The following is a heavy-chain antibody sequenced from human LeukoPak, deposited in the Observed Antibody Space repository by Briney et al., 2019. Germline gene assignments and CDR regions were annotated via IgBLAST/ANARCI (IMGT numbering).Heavy chain of an antibody. CDR3: ARKDGGRDGMDV. Sequence: ASVKDSCRASAYTFTDYYMHWVRQAPGQGLEWMGWLNPNTLVTNYAQHFQGRVSMTWYTSISTGYMDLHSLTSDDTAVYYCARKDGGRDGMDVWGQGTTVTVSS. CDR1: AYTFTDYY. V-gene: IGHV1-2*02. CDR2: LNPNTLVT. J-gene: IGHJ6*02. D-gene: IGHD4-23*01.